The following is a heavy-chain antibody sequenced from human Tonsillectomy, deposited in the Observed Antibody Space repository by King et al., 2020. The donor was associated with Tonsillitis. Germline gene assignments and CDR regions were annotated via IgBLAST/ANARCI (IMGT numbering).Heavy chain of an antibody. CDR1: GGTFSSYA. CDR2: IIPIIGTA. CDR3: AREELDYYDSRINAFDL. J-gene: IGHJ3*01. Sequence: QLVQSGAEVKKPGSSVKVSCKASGGTFSSYAISWVRQAPGQGLEWMGGIIPIIGTANYAQKFRGRVTITADDSTSTAYMELSSLRSEDTAVYYCAREELDYYDSRINAFDLWGQWTMVTVSS. D-gene: IGHD3-22*01. V-gene: IGHV1-69*01.